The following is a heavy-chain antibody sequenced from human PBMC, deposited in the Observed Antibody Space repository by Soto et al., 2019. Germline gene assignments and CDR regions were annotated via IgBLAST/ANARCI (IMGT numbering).Heavy chain of an antibody. V-gene: IGHV4-59*01. D-gene: IGHD1-26*01. CDR2: AYYSGST. CDR3: AIRTGRSYFGMDV. Sequence: SETLSLTCTVSGGSMSYYYWNWIRQPPGKGLEWIGYAYYSGSTNYNPSLKSRVTISVDTSKNQFSLKLSSVTAADTAVYYCAIRTGRSYFGMDVWGQGTTVTVSS. CDR1: GGSMSYYY. J-gene: IGHJ6*02.